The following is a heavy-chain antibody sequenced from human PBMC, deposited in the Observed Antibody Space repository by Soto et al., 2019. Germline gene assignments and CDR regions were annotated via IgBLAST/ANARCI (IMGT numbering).Heavy chain of an antibody. CDR3: ARSSPYIVVRKPTGNQDYYGMDV. J-gene: IGHJ6*02. V-gene: IGHV1-69*01. Sequence: QVQLVPSGAEVKKPGSSVKVFCKASGGTFSHYTISWVRQAPGQGLEWMGGIIPVFGTTDYEQKFQGRVTITADGSTSTAYMKLSSLRSADTAVYYCARSSPYIVVRKPTGNQDYYGMDVWGQGTTVTVSS. CDR1: GGTFSHYT. CDR2: IIPVFGTT. D-gene: IGHD2-2*01.